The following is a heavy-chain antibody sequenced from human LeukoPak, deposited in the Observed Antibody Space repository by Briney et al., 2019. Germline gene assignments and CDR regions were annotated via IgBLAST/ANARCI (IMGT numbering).Heavy chain of an antibody. J-gene: IGHJ4*02. CDR1: GGTFSSYA. Sequence: SVKVSCKASGGTFSSYAISWVRQAPGQGLEWMGRIIPILGIANYAQKFQGRVTITADKSTSTAYMELSSLRSEDTAVYYCARDRGGVVVITPYYFDYWGQGTLVAVSS. CDR3: ARDRGGVVVITPYYFDY. V-gene: IGHV1-69*04. D-gene: IGHD3-22*01. CDR2: IIPILGIA.